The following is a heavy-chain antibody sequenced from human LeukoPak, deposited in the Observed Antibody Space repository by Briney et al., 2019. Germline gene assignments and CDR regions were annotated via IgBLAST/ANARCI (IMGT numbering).Heavy chain of an antibody. Sequence: ASVKVSCKASGYTFTSYDINWVRQATGQGLEWMGWMNPNSGNTGYAQKFQGRVTITADESTSTAYMELSSLRSEDTAVYYCARDVRDGYNEYYYYYGMDVWGQGTTVTVSS. CDR1: GYTFTSYD. V-gene: IGHV1-8*01. D-gene: IGHD5-24*01. CDR3: ARDVRDGYNEYYYYYGMDV. J-gene: IGHJ6*02. CDR2: MNPNSGNT.